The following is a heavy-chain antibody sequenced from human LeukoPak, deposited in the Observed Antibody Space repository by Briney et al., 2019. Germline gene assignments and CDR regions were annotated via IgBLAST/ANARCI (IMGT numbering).Heavy chain of an antibody. CDR3: GSGGVLASDY. CDR1: GGSFSGYY. CDR2: IHHSGST. V-gene: IGHV4-38-2*01. Sequence: SETLSLTCAVYGGSFSGYYWGWIRQPPGKGLEWIGSIHHSGSTYYNPSLKSRVTISVDTSKNHLSLKLSSVTAADTATYYCGSGGVLASDYWGQGTLLTVSS. J-gene: IGHJ4*02. D-gene: IGHD3-16*01.